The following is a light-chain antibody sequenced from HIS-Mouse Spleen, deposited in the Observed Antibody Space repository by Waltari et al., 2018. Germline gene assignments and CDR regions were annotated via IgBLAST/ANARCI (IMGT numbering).Light chain of an antibody. J-gene: IGKJ4*01. CDR3: QQRSNWPLT. V-gene: IGKV3-11*01. Sequence: EIVLTQSPATLSLSPGERATLSCRASQSVSSYLAWYQQKPGQAPRLLIYDASNRATRIPARLSGSGSGTDFTLTISSLEPEDFAVYYCQQRSNWPLTFGGGTKVEIK. CDR2: DAS. CDR1: QSVSSY.